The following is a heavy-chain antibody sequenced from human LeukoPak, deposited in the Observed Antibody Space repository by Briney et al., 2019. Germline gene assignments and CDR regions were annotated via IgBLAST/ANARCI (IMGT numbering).Heavy chain of an antibody. V-gene: IGHV3-74*01. CDR3: ARDVTATLDY. J-gene: IGHJ4*02. CDR2: INSDGSST. Sequence: GGSLRLSCAASGFTFSSYAMSWVRQAPGKGLVWVSRINSDGSSTSYAGSVKGRFTISRENAKNTLYLQMNSLRAEDTAVYYCARDVTATLDYWGQGTLVTVSS. CDR1: GFTFSSYA. D-gene: IGHD5-18*01.